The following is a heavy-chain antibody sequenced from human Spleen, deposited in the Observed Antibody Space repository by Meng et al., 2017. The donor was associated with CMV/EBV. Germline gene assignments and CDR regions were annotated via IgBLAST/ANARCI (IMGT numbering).Heavy chain of an antibody. CDR2: IYYSGST. CDR1: GGSISSYY. D-gene: IGHD6-13*01. Sequence: SETLSLTCTVSGGSISSYYWSWIRQPPGKGLEWIGYIYYSGSTNYNPSLKSRVTISVDTSKNQFSLKLSSVTAADTAVYYCARDPEQTGYSSRGVDYWGQGTLVTVSS. CDR3: ARDPEQTGYSSRGVDY. V-gene: IGHV4-59*01. J-gene: IGHJ4*02.